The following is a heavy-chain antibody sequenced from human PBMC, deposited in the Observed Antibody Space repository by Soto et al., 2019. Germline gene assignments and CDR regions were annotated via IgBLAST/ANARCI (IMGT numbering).Heavy chain of an antibody. CDR1: GYTFTSYG. CDR3: AKDIAPRASWVATIRGPRYYYYGMDV. D-gene: IGHD5-12*01. V-gene: IGHV1-18*01. CDR2: ISAYNGNT. Sequence: ASVKVSCKASGYTFTSYGISWVRQAPGQGLEWMGWISAYNGNTNYAQKLQGRVTMTTDTSTSAAYMELRSLRSDDTAVYYCAKDIAPRASWVATIRGPRYYYYGMDVWGQGTAVTSP. J-gene: IGHJ6*02.